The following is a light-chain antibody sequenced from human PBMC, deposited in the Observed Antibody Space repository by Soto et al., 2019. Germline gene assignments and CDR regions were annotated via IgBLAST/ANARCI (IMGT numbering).Light chain of an antibody. Sequence: QSVLTQPSSLSVSPGQSITISFTGTISDVGSYNYVSWYQQYPGKAPKLMIYDVSTRPSGVSDRFSGSKSGNTASLTISGLRAEDEADYYCGSYTTSSNYVFGTGTKVTVL. CDR3: GSYTTSSNYV. J-gene: IGLJ1*01. CDR1: ISDVGSYNY. V-gene: IGLV2-14*03. CDR2: DVS.